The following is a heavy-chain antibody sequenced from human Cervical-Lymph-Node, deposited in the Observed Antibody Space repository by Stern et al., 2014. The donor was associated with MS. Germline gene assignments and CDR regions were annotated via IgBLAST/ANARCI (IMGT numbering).Heavy chain of an antibody. CDR2: ISSSSSYI. CDR1: GFTFSSYS. Sequence: EVQLVESGGGLVKPGGSLRLSCAASGFTFSSYSMNWVRQAPGKGLEWVSSISSSSSYIYSADSVKGRLTISRDNAKNSLYLQMNSLRAEDTAVYYCARDSSSWYAIDYWGQGTLVTVSS. J-gene: IGHJ4*02. CDR3: ARDSSSWYAIDY. D-gene: IGHD6-13*01. V-gene: IGHV3-21*01.